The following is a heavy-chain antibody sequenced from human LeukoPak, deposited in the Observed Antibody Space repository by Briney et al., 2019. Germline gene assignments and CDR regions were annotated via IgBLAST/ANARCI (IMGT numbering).Heavy chain of an antibody. Sequence: GGSLRLSCAASGFTFSTYWMSWVRQAPGKGLEWVAHIKQDGSEKYYVDSVKGRFTVSRDNAKNSMYLQLSSLRTEDTAAYYCASSRWQAFDSWGQGILVTVSS. V-gene: IGHV3-7*02. D-gene: IGHD6-13*01. CDR3: ASSRWQAFDS. J-gene: IGHJ4*02. CDR1: GFTFSTYW. CDR2: IKQDGSEK.